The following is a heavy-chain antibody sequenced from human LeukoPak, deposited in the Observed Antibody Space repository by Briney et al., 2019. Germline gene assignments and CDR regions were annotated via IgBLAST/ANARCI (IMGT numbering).Heavy chain of an antibody. V-gene: IGHV3-74*01. D-gene: IGHD5-24*01. CDR1: GIIFSNYW. Sequence: GGSLRLSCAASGIIFSNYWMHWVRQAPGKGLVWVSRINRDGSSTSYADSVKGRFTISRDNARNSVYLQMNSLRAEDTAVYYCAREGDGYNSPIDYWGQGTPVTVSS. CDR2: INRDGSST. J-gene: IGHJ4*02. CDR3: AREGDGYNSPIDY.